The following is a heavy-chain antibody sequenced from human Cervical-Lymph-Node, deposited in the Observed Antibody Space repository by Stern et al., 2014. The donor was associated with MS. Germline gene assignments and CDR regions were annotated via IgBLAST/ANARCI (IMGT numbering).Heavy chain of an antibody. CDR2: IYSAGTT. CDR3: ARDPNYGSGY. V-gene: IGHV3-53*01. Sequence: VQLVESGGGLMQPGGALSLSCAASGFTVSRSYMSWVRQAPGKGLEWVSVIYSAGTTYYADSVKGRFTISRDNSKNTLNLQMNSLRAEDTAVHYCARDPNYGSGYWGQGTLVTVSS. D-gene: IGHD3-10*01. J-gene: IGHJ4*02. CDR1: GFTVSRSY.